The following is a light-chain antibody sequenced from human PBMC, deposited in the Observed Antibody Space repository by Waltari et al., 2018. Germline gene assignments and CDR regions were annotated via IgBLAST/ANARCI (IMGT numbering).Light chain of an antibody. Sequence: AIQLTQSPSSLSASVGHRITITCRASQDIASALAWYVQKPGKAPQLLIYDASTLESGVPSRFSGSGSGTDFTLSISGLQPEDFATYYWQQFINYPLTFGPGTTVDIK. CDR3: QQFINYPLT. J-gene: IGKJ3*01. CDR1: QDIASA. V-gene: IGKV1D-13*01. CDR2: DAS.